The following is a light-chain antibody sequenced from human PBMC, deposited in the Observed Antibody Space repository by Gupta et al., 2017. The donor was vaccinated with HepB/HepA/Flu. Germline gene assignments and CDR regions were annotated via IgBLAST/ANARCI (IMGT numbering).Light chain of an antibody. CDR3: SSFTFTTTLVI. V-gene: IGLV2-14*03. CDR2: DVS. Sequence: SALTQPAPVSGSPGQSITIYCTGTSSDFGGYNYVSWYQQHPGKAPKLLIYDVSNRPSGVSNRFSGSKSGNTASLTISGLQAEDEADYYCSSFTFTTTLVIFGGGTELTVL. CDR1: SSDFGGYNY. J-gene: IGLJ2*01.